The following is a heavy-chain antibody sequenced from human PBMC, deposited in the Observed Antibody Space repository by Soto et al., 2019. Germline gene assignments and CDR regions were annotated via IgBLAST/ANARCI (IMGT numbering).Heavy chain of an antibody. CDR1: GYTFSNYG. D-gene: IGHD1-26*01. CDR3: ARASGTGVGTTSY. V-gene: IGHV1-18*01. J-gene: IGHJ4*02. CDR2: ISAHNGET. Sequence: QVQLVQSGPEVKKPGASAKVSCKASGYTFSNYGISWMRQVPGQGLEWMGWISAHNGETKYAQKCQDRVSMTTDTSTNTAYMELGSLRSDDTAGYYCARASGTGVGTTSYWGQGTLVTVSS.